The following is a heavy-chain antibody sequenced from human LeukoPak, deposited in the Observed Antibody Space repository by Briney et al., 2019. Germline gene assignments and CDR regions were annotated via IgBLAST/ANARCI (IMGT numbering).Heavy chain of an antibody. V-gene: IGHV3-66*01. CDR1: GFIVSSIY. Sequence: GGSLRLSCVASGFIVSSIYMSWVRQAPGKGLEWVSVIYSGGSKYYADSVKGRFTISKDNSKNTLYLQMNSLRAEDTAVYYCASGKWPTLSDYWGQGTLVTVSS. D-gene: IGHD1-14*01. CDR3: ASGKWPTLSDY. J-gene: IGHJ4*02. CDR2: IYSGGSK.